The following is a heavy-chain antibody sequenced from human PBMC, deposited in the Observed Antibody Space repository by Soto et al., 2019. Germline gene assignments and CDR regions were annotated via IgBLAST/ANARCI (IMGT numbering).Heavy chain of an antibody. Sequence: PSETLSLTCTVSGGSISSGGYYWTWIRQHPGKGLEWIGYIYYSGSTYYNPPLKSRVTISVDTSKNQFSLKLSSVTAADTAVYYCARGFSGGDADWFDPWGQGTLVTVSS. CDR3: ARGFSGGDADWFDP. J-gene: IGHJ5*02. CDR1: GGSISSGGYY. V-gene: IGHV4-31*03. D-gene: IGHD2-21*02. CDR2: IYYSGST.